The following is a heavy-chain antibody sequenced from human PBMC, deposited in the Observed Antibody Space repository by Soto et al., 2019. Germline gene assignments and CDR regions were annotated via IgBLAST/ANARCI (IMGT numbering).Heavy chain of an antibody. Sequence: GASVKVSCKASGYTFTSYGISWVRQAPGQGLEWMGWISAYNGNTNYAQKLQGRVTMTTDTSTSTAYMELRSLRSDDTAVYYCARVRSGYPPHIFDYWGQGTLVTVSS. CDR2: ISAYNGNT. J-gene: IGHJ4*02. CDR3: ARVRSGYPPHIFDY. CDR1: GYTFTSYG. V-gene: IGHV1-18*01. D-gene: IGHD3-22*01.